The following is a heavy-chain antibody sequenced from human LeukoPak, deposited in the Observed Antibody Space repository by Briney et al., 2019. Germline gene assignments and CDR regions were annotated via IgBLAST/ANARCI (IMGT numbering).Heavy chain of an antibody. CDR3: AKRGVVVRVFLVGFHKEAYYFDS. V-gene: IGHV3-23*01. J-gene: IGHJ4*02. CDR1: GITLSNYG. D-gene: IGHD3-16*02. CDR2: LSGSAGGT. Sequence: PGGSLRLSCGVSGITLSNYGMSWVRQAPGKGLEWVAGLSGSAGGTNYADSVKGRFTISRDNSKNTLFLQMDRLRAEDTALYFCAKRGVVVRVFLVGFHKEAYYFDSWGQGAQVTVSS.